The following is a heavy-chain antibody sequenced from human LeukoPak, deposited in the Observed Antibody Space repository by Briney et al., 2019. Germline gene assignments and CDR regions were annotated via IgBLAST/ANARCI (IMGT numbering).Heavy chain of an antibody. CDR2: IYYSGST. CDR3: ARIPEMAYFDY. Sequence: SETLSLTCTVSGGSISSSSYYWGWIRQPPGKGLEWIGSIYYSGSTYYNPSLKGRVTISVDTSKNQFSLKLSSVTAADTAVYYFARIPEMAYFDYWGEGTLVTVSS. CDR1: GGSISSSSYY. J-gene: IGHJ4*02. V-gene: IGHV4-39*01.